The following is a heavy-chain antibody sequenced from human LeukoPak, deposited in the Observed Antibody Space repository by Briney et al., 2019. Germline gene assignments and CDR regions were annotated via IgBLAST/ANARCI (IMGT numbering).Heavy chain of an antibody. V-gene: IGHV3-30*03. CDR1: GFTFSSYG. CDR3: ARVVVGATTGRGRFDY. D-gene: IGHD1-26*01. J-gene: IGHJ4*02. CDR2: ISYDGSNK. Sequence: PGGSLRLSCAASGFTFSSYGMHWVRQAPGKGLEWVAVISYDGSNKYYADSVKGRFTISRDNSKNTLYLQMNNLRAEDTAVYYCARVVVGATTGRGRFDYWGQGTLVTVSS.